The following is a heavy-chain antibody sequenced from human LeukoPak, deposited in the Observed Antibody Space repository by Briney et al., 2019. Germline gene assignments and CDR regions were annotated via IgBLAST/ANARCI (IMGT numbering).Heavy chain of an antibody. CDR2: INHSGST. CDR1: GGSFSGYY. V-gene: IGHV4-34*01. Sequence: PSETLSLTCAVYGGSFSGYYWSWIRQPPGKGLEWIGEINHSGSTNYNPSLKSRVTISVDTSKNQFSLKLSSVTAADTAVYYCARGDGYSYGSNFDYWGQGTLATVSS. CDR3: ARGDGYSYGSNFDY. D-gene: IGHD5-18*01. J-gene: IGHJ4*02.